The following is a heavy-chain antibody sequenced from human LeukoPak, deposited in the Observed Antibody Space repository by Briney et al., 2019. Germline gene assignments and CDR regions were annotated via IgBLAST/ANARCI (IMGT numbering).Heavy chain of an antibody. CDR3: ACRDLTSTWSYP. Sequence: GESLKISCKGIGYSFTSYWIGWVRQMPGKGMEWMGVIYPGDSRIRYNPSLQGQVTISVDKSIRTAYLQWVSLKALDTAMYYCACRDLTSTWSYPWGQGTLVTVSS. J-gene: IGHJ5*02. V-gene: IGHV5-51*01. D-gene: IGHD2-2*01. CDR1: GYSFTSYW. CDR2: IYPGDSRI.